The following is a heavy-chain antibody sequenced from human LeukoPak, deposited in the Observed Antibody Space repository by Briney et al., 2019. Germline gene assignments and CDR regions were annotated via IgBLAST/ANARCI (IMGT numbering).Heavy chain of an antibody. CDR2: IYYSGST. CDR1: GGSISSSSYY. V-gene: IGHV4-39*01. J-gene: IGHJ6*02. Sequence: SETLSLTCTVSGGSISSSSYYWGWIRQPPGKGLEWIGSIYYSGSTYYNPSLKSRVTKSVDTSKNQFSLKLSSVTAADTAVYYCARLLIVATISTPGNYYYYGMDVWGQGTTVTVSS. CDR3: ARLLIVATISTPGNYYYYGMDV. D-gene: IGHD5-12*01.